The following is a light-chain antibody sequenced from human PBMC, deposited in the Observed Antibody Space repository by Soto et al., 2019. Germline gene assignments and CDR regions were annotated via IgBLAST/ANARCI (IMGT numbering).Light chain of an antibody. Sequence: DIQLTQSPSFLSASVGDRVTITCRASPGISSYLAWYQQKPGKAPKLLIYAASTLQSGVPSRFSGSGSDTEFTLTSSCLQPEDFATYYFLQLNSYPLTCGGGTKVEIK. CDR3: LQLNSYPLT. CDR1: PGISSY. V-gene: IGKV1-9*01. CDR2: AAS. J-gene: IGKJ4*01.